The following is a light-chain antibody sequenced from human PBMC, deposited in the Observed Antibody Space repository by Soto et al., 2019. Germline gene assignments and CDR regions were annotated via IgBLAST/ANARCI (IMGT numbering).Light chain of an antibody. CDR2: GAS. V-gene: IGKV1-5*01. CDR1: QSVGIW. CDR3: QQYFAYPLT. J-gene: IGKJ1*01. Sequence: DIQLTQSPPTLSASVGDRVTITCRASQSVGIWLAWYQHKPGKAPKVFVYGASSLETGVPSRFGGSGSATEFTRVINGLQADDSATYYCQQYFAYPLTFGQGTKVEVK.